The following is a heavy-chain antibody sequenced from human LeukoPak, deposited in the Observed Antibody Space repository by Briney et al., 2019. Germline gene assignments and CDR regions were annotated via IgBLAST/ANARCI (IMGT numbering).Heavy chain of an antibody. Sequence: ASVKVSCKASGYTFTSYDINWVRQATGQGLEWMGWMNPNSGSTGYAQKFQGRVTITRNTSISTAYMGLSGLSSEDTAVYYCARGRSTGYPYYFEYWGQGTLVTVSS. CDR1: GYTFTSYD. V-gene: IGHV1-8*03. J-gene: IGHJ4*02. D-gene: IGHD5-12*01. CDR2: MNPNSGST. CDR3: ARGRSTGYPYYFEY.